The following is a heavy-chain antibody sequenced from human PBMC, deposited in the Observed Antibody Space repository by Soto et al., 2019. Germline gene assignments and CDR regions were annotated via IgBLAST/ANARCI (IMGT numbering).Heavy chain of an antibody. Sequence: QLQLQESGPGLVKPSETLSLTCSVSGASISTSSYWGWIRQPPGKGLECIGTIYYSGSTSYNPSLKSRVTISLDTPKNQFSLKLTSVTAADTAVYYCATIAARLSNYFDYWGQGSLVTVSS. CDR3: ATIAARLSNYFDY. V-gene: IGHV4-39*01. CDR1: GASISTSSY. D-gene: IGHD6-6*01. CDR2: IYYSGST. J-gene: IGHJ4*02.